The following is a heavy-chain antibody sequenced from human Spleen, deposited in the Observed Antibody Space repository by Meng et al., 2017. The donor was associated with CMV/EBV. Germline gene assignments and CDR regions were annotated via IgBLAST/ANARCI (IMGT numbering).Heavy chain of an antibody. D-gene: IGHD2-2*02. CDR3: AVLGGHCNTTTCYIFDY. J-gene: IGHJ4*02. CDR2: INPNSGGT. V-gene: IGHV1-2*02. CDR1: GYTFTSYY. Sequence: ASVKVSCKASGYTFTSYYMHWVRQAPGQGLEWMGWINPNSGGTNLSQRFQGRVTMTRDTSISTAYMELSSLRSDDTAVFYCAVLGGHCNTTTCYIFDYWGQGTLVTVSS.